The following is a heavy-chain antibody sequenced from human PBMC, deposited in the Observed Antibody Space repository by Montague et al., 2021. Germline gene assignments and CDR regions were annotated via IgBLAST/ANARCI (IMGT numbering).Heavy chain of an antibody. J-gene: IGHJ6*02. CDR1: GFPYTGYA. CDR3: AKASKKLRNYYTMDV. Sequence: SLRLSCAASGFPYTGYAVNWVRQAPGEGLEWASSITDIGPGPYYADSVKGRFTISRDNSKNTLYLQMNSLRVDDTAVYYCAKASKKLRNYYTMDVWGQGTTVTVAS. V-gene: IGHV3-23*01. CDR2: ITDIGPGP.